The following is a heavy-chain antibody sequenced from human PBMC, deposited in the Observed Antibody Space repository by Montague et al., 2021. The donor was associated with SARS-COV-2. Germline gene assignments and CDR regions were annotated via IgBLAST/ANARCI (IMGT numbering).Heavy chain of an antibody. CDR3: ARLYGASFDY. J-gene: IGHJ4*02. D-gene: IGHD4-17*01. V-gene: IGHV4-39*01. Sequence: SETLSLTCTVSGGSVSRISSHWGWIRQPPGKGLEYIGSFYYAGGTQYNPSLKSRVTISVDTSNDQLSLKMNSVTAADPSVYFCARLYGASFDYWGQGTLVTVSS. CDR2: FYYAGGT. CDR1: GGSVSRISSH.